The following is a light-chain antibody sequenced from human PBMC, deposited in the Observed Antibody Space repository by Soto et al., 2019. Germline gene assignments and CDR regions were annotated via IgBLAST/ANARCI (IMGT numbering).Light chain of an antibody. Sequence: QSVLTQPASVSGSLGQSITISCTGSSSDVGTYYFVSWYQPHPGKVPKLMIYEGTKRPSGVSDRFSGSKSGNTASMTISGLQAEDEANYYCCSYAGNNIFVFGTGTKLTVL. CDR3: CSYAGNNIFV. CDR1: SSDVGTYYF. CDR2: EGT. J-gene: IGLJ1*01. V-gene: IGLV2-23*01.